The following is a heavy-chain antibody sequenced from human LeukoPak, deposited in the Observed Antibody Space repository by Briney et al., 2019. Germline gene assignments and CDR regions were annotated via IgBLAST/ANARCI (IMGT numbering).Heavy chain of an antibody. D-gene: IGHD6-6*01. J-gene: IGHJ6*03. CDR3: ARQSIAARGYYYYMDV. CDR1: GFTFSNYW. V-gene: IGHV4-39*01. Sequence: PGGSLRLSCAASGFTFSNYWMDWIRQPPGKGLEWIGSIYYSGSTYYNPSLKSRVTISADTSKNQFSLKLSSVTAADTAVYYCARQSIAARGYYYYMDVWGKGTTVTVSS. CDR2: IYYSGST.